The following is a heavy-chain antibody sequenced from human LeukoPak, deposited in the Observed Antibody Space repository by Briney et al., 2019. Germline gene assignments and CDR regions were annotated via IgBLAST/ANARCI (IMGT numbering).Heavy chain of an antibody. V-gene: IGHV3-66*02. CDR2: IYSGGST. CDR3: ARGSAYSH. J-gene: IGHJ4*02. CDR1: GFTVSTNC. Sequence: GGSLRLSCAASGFTVSTNCMSWVRQAPGKGLEWVSVIYSGGSTYYADSVKDRFTISRDNSKNMLYLQMNSLRAEDTAVYYCARGSAYSHWGQGTLVTVSS. D-gene: IGHD3-22*01.